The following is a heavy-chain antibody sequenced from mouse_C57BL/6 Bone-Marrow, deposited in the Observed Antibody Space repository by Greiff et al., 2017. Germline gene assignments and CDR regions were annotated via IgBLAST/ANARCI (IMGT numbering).Heavy chain of an antibody. J-gene: IGHJ3*01. D-gene: IGHD3-2*02. CDR1: GYTFTSYW. CDR2: IDPSDSYT. CDR3: ARHSSGYGFAY. V-gene: IGHV1-69*01. Sequence: QVQLQQPGAELVMPGASVKLSCKASGYTFTSYWMHWVKQRPGQGLEWIGEIDPSDSYTNYNQKFKGKSTLTVDKSSSTAYMQLSSLTSEDSAVYYCARHSSGYGFAYWGQGTLVTVSA.